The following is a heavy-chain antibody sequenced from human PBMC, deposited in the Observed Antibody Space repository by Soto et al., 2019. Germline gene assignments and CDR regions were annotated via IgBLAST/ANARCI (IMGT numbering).Heavy chain of an antibody. CDR3: ARDRPGISVIRAVKTYNYFDP. CDR2: ISTDNTHR. V-gene: IGHV1-18*01. J-gene: IGHJ5*02. CDR1: GYNFLTYG. D-gene: IGHD3-10*01. Sequence: ASVKVSCKASGYNFLTYGISWLRQAPGRGLEWMGWISTDNTHRNYAQNFQERVTMTTDTSTNTAYMELRSLRSDDTAIYYCARDRPGISVIRAVKTYNYFDPWGQGTLVTV.